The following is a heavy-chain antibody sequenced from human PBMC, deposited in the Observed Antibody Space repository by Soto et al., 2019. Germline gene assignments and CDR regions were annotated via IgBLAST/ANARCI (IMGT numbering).Heavy chain of an antibody. CDR1: GRTFSSW. V-gene: IGHV3-7*01. D-gene: IGHD5-18*01. J-gene: IGHJ4*02. CDR3: ASLDTAMIKTAGY. CDR2: TTQDGSGK. Sequence: GGSLRLSWVASGRTFSSWMSWGSQAPGKGLEWVAMTTQDGSGKHYVDSVKGRFTISRDSAKNSMYLQMNSLTVEDTAMYYCASLDTAMIKTAGYWGQGTQVTVSS.